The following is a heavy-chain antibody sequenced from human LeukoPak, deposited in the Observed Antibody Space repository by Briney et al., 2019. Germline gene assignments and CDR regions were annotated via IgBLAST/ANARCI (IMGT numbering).Heavy chain of an antibody. J-gene: IGHJ4*02. Sequence: SQTLSLTCAISGHSVSSTRASWNWRRQSPSRGLGWLGRTYYRSQWHYDYAVSVRSRITIKEDAYKNEFSLKLDSVTPGDTAVYDGARGGRYFYDGSGYYYSFGSWGLGTLVTVSS. D-gene: IGHD3-22*01. CDR3: ARGGRYFYDGSGYYYSFGS. V-gene: IGHV6-1*01. CDR1: GHSVSSTRAS. CDR2: TYYRSQWHY.